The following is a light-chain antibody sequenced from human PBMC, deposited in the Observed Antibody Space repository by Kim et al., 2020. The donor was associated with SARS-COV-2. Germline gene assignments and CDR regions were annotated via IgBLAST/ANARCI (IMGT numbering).Light chain of an antibody. CDR3: QSYDSSLSGWV. Sequence: QAVVTQPPSVSGAPGQRVTISCTGSSSNIGAGFDVHWFQQLPGTAPKLLISGNSNRPSGVPDRFSGSKSATSASLAITGLQAEDEAEYYCQSYDSSLSGWVFGGGTQLTVL. V-gene: IGLV1-40*01. CDR2: GNS. CDR1: SSNIGAGFD. J-gene: IGLJ3*02.